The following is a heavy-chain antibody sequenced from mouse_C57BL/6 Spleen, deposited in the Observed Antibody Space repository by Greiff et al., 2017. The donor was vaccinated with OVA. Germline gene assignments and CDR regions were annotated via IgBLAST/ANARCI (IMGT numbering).Heavy chain of an antibody. CDR3: ARWGYDSLFAY. CDR2: IYPGDGDT. D-gene: IGHD2-4*01. Sequence: VQLQQSGPELVKPGASVKISCKASGYAFSSSWMNWVKQRPGKGLEWIGRIYPGDGDTNYNGKFKGKATMTGDKSYSTAYMQLSSLTSEDSAVYFCARWGYDSLFAYWGQGTLVTVSA. V-gene: IGHV1-82*01. J-gene: IGHJ3*01. CDR1: GYAFSSSW.